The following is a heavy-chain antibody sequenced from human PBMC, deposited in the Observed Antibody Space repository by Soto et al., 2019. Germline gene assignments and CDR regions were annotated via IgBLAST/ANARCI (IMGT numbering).Heavy chain of an antibody. V-gene: IGHV3-53*01. CDR1: GFTVSSNY. J-gene: IGHJ3*02. CDR2: IYSGGST. D-gene: IGHD1-26*01. CDR3: ARVRLVSYYAFDI. Sequence: GGSLRLSCAASGFTVSSNYMSWVRQAPGKGLEWVSVIYSGGSTYYADSVKGRFTISRDNSKNTLYLQMNSLRAEDTAVYYCARVRLVSYYAFDIWGQGTMVTVSS.